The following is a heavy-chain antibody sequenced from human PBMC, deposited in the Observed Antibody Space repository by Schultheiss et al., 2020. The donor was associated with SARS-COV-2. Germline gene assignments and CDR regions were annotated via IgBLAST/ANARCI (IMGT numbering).Heavy chain of an antibody. V-gene: IGHV3-11*04. CDR3: ARHRVGRDDI. D-gene: IGHD1-26*01. Sequence: GESLKISCAASGFTFSNYYMSWIRQAPGKGLEWVSGISWNSGSIGYADSVKGRFTISRDNAKNSLYLQMNSLRAEDTAVYYCARHRVGRDDIWGQGTMVTVSS. J-gene: IGHJ3*02. CDR1: GFTFSNYY. CDR2: ISWNSGSI.